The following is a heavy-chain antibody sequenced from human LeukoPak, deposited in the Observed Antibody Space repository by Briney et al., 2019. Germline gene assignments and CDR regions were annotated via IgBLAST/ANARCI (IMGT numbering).Heavy chain of an antibody. Sequence: GGSLRLSCAASGLTVSSTYMSWVRQAPGKGLEWVSVLYSGGATYYADSVRGRFTISRDNSKNSLYLQMDSLRAEDTAVYYCAACGDGYNYFDYWGQGILVTVSS. J-gene: IGHJ4*02. V-gene: IGHV3-66*01. CDR2: LYSGGAT. CDR3: AACGDGYNYFDY. D-gene: IGHD5-24*01. CDR1: GLTVSSTY.